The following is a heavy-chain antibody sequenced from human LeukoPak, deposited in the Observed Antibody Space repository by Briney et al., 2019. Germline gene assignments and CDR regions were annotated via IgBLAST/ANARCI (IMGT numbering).Heavy chain of an antibody. CDR3: TRAASSGPLFTYHMDV. J-gene: IGHJ6*03. CDR2: IYYTGNS. D-gene: IGHD3-22*01. Sequence: SSQTLSLTCSVSGGSIRSSDDYWGFVRQTPGKGLEWMGSIYYTGNSHYNPSLKSRATISVDTSKNQFSLKLTSVTAADTAVYYCTRAASSGPLFTYHMDVWGKGTTVTVSS. CDR1: GGSIRSSDDY. V-gene: IGHV4-39*07.